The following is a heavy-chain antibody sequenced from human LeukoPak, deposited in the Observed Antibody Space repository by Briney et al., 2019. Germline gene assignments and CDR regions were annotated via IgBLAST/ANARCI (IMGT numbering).Heavy chain of an antibody. V-gene: IGHV3-30*02. J-gene: IGHJ4*02. Sequence: PGGSLRLSCAASGFTFSSYGMHWVRQAPGKGLEWVAFIRYDGSNKYYADSVKGRFTISRDNSKNTLYLQMNSLRAEDTAVYYCARDLAATGTLVDYWGQGTLVTVSS. D-gene: IGHD6-13*01. CDR3: ARDLAATGTLVDY. CDR2: IRYDGSNK. CDR1: GFTFSSYG.